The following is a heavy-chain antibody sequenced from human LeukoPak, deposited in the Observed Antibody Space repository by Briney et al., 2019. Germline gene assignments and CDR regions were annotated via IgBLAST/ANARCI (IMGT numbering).Heavy chain of an antibody. CDR2: INHSGST. V-gene: IGHV4-34*01. CDR3: TRGGFVSYYYGSGSYSPLDY. Sequence: SETLSLTCAVYGGSFSTYYWSWIRQPPGKGLEWIGEINHSGSTNYNPSLKSRLTISVDTSKNQFFLKLSSVTAADTAVYYCTRGGFVSYYYGSGSYSPLDYWGQGTLVTVSS. J-gene: IGHJ4*02. D-gene: IGHD3-10*01. CDR1: GGSFSTYY.